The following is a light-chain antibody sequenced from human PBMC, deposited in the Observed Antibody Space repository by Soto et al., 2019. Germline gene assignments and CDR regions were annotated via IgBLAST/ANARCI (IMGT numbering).Light chain of an antibody. CDR1: QSIGNW. CDR2: GAS. J-gene: IGKJ5*01. V-gene: IGKV1-5*01. CDR3: QQSYKTPSIT. Sequence: DIQMAQSPSTLSASFGDRVTITCRPSQSIGNWLAWYQQKPGKAPKLLIYGASSLQSGVPSRFSGSGSGTDFTLTIGSLQPEDFAVYYCQQSYKTPSITFGQGTRLEIK.